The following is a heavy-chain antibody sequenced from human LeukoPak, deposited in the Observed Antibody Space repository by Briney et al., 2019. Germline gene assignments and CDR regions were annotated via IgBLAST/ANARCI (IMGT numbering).Heavy chain of an antibody. J-gene: IGHJ3*02. Sequence: GGSLRLSCAASGFTFSDHYLTWIRQAPGKGLEWVSYIGSSGTTVYYADSVKGRFTISRDNANSSLYLEMNSLRADDSALYYCARADSTDGFDIWGHGTMVTVSS. D-gene: IGHD3/OR15-3a*01. CDR3: ARADSTDGFDI. V-gene: IGHV3-11*04. CDR2: IGSSGTTV. CDR1: GFTFSDHY.